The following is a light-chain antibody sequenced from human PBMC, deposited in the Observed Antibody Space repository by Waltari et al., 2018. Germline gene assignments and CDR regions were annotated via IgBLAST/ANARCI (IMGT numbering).Light chain of an antibody. CDR2: KAS. CDR3: QQYSRCWT. CDR1: QSISSW. V-gene: IGKV1-5*03. Sequence: DIQMTQSPYTLSASVGDRVTITCRASQSISSWLAWFQQKPGKAPKLLIQKASSLESGVPSRFSGSGSGTEFTLTISSLQPDDFATYYCQQYSRCWTFGQGTKVEIK. J-gene: IGKJ1*01.